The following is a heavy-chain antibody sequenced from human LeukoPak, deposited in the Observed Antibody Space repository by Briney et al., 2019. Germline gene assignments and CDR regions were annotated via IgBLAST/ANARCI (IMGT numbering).Heavy chain of an antibody. D-gene: IGHD2-15*01. CDR3: ARDHCSGGSCYLGY. V-gene: IGHV1-18*01. Sequence: GASVKVSCKASGYTFTSYGISWVRHAPGQGLEWMGWISTYNGNTNYAQKFQGRVTMTTDTSTSTAYMELRSLTSDDTAVYYCARDHCSGGSCYLGYWGQGTLVIVSS. J-gene: IGHJ4*02. CDR1: GYTFTSYG. CDR2: ISTYNGNT.